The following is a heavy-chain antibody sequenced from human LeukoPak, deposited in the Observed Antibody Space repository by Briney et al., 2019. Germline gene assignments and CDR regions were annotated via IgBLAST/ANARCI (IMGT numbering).Heavy chain of an antibody. D-gene: IGHD3-3*01. Sequence: SETLSLTCTVSGGSISSSSYYWGWIRQPPGKGLEWIGSIYYSGSTYYNPFLKSRVTISVDTSKNQFSLMLSSVTAADTAVYYCARLSRHYDFWSGYSNDAFDIWGQGTMVTVSS. CDR2: IYYSGST. V-gene: IGHV4-39*01. CDR1: GGSISSSSYY. CDR3: ARLSRHYDFWSGYSNDAFDI. J-gene: IGHJ3*02.